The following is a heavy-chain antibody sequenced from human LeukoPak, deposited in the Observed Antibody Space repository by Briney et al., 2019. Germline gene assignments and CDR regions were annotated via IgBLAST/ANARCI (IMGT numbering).Heavy chain of an antibody. CDR2: ISGSGGST. CDR1: GFTFSSYA. V-gene: IGHV3-23*01. CDR3: AKDWVSYGSGSYDY. D-gene: IGHD3-10*01. J-gene: IGHJ4*02. Sequence: GGSLRLSCAASGFTFSSYAMSWVRQAPGKGLEWVSAISGSGGSTYYADSVKGRFTISRDNSKNTLYLQMNSLRAEDTAVYYCAKDWVSYGSGSYDYWGQGTLVTVSS.